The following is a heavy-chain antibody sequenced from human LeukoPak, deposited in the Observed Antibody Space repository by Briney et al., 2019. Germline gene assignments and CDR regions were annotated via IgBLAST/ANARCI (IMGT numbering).Heavy chain of an antibody. D-gene: IGHD4-17*01. V-gene: IGHV3-21*01. CDR3: ARDYGDPYYFDY. CDR1: RFTFSSYS. J-gene: IGHJ4*02. Sequence: GGSLRLSCAASRFTFSSYSMNWVRQAPGKGLEWVSSISSSSSYIYYADPVKGRFTISRDNAKNSLYLQMNSLRAEDTAVYYCARDYGDPYYFDYWGQGTLVTVSS. CDR2: ISSSSSYI.